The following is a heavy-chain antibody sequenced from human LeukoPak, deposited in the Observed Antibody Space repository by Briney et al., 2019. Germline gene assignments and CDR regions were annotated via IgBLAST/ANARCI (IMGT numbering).Heavy chain of an antibody. V-gene: IGHV4-59*01. Sequence: SETLSLTCTVSGGSISTYYWNLIWQPPGKGLEWIGYIYYSGSTNYNPSLKSRVTISVDTSKNQFSLKLSSVTAADTAVYYCARDYYDGGNRWFDPWGQGTLVTVSS. J-gene: IGHJ5*02. CDR1: GGSISTYY. CDR2: IYYSGST. D-gene: IGHD3-3*01. CDR3: ARDYYDGGNRWFDP.